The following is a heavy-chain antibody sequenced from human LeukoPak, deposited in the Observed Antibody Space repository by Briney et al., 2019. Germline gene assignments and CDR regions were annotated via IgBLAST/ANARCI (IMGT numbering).Heavy chain of an antibody. CDR2: IYYSGST. Sequence: SQTLSLTCTVSGGSISSGDYYWSWIRQPPGKGLEWIGYIYYSGSTYYNPSLKSRVTISVDTSKNQFSLKLSSVTAADTAVYYCARDLLKWELPYGDDAFDIWGQGTMVTVSP. CDR1: GGSISSGDYY. D-gene: IGHD1-26*01. J-gene: IGHJ3*02. CDR3: ARDLLKWELPYGDDAFDI. V-gene: IGHV4-30-4*08.